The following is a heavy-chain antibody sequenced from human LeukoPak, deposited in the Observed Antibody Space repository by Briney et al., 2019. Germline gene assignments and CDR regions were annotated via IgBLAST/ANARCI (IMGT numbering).Heavy chain of an antibody. Sequence: SETLSLTCAVYGGSFSGYYWSWIRQPPGKGLEWIGEINHSGGTNYNPSLKSRVTISVDTSKNQFSLKLSSVTAADTAVYYCARGRIQLSGQDYWGQGTLVTVSS. D-gene: IGHD5-18*01. CDR3: ARGRIQLSGQDY. CDR1: GGSFSGYY. J-gene: IGHJ4*02. CDR2: INHSGGT. V-gene: IGHV4-34*01.